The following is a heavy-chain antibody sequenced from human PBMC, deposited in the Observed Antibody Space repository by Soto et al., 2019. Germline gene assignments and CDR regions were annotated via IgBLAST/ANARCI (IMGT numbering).Heavy chain of an antibody. CDR2: MNPNSGNT. V-gene: IGHV1-8*01. Sequence: QVQLVQSGAEVKKPGASVKVSCKASGYTFTSYDINWVRQATGQGLEWMGWMNPNSGNTGYAQKFQGRGTMTRNTSPSTAYRELSSLRSEDTAVYYCARSWYSVYDRGFDYWGQGPLVTVSS. D-gene: IGHD5-12*01. CDR3: ARSWYSVYDRGFDY. CDR1: GYTFTSYD. J-gene: IGHJ4*02.